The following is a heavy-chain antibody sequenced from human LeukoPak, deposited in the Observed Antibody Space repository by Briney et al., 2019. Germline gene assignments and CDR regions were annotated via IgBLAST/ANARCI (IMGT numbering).Heavy chain of an antibody. D-gene: IGHD6-19*01. CDR2: INHSGSP. CDR1: GESFSGNY. Sequence: SETLSLTCAVSGESFSGNYWSWIRQPPGKGLEWIGEINHSGSPNYNPSLKSRVTISADTSKNQFSLRLNSVTAADTAVYYCARRPRNDENFSGPSGLDYWGQGTLVTVSS. CDR3: ARRPRNDENFSGPSGLDY. J-gene: IGHJ4*02. V-gene: IGHV4-34*01.